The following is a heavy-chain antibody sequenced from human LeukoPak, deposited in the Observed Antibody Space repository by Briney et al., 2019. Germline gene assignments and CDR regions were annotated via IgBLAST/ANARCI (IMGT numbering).Heavy chain of an antibody. CDR2: ISSSSDYT. V-gene: IGHV3-11*05. CDR3: AKEKEALSSWFGGDY. J-gene: IGHJ4*02. D-gene: IGHD6-13*01. CDR1: GFTFSDYY. Sequence: GGSLRLSCAASGFTFSDYYMSWIRQAPGKGLEWVSSISSSSDYTNYADSVKGRFTISRDNARNSLYLQMNSLRAEDTAVYYCAKEKEALSSWFGGDYWGQGTLVTVSS.